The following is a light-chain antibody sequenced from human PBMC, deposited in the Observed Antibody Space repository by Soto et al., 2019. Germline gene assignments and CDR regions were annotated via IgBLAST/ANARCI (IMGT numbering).Light chain of an antibody. J-gene: IGLJ3*02. Sequence: QSALTQPASVSGSPGQSITISCTGTSSDVGSYNLVSWYQQHPGKDPQLMIYDVSKRPSGVYNRFSGSKSGNTASLTISGLQAEDEADYYCCSYAGSTTWVFAGGTKLTVL. CDR1: SSDVGSYNL. CDR3: CSYAGSTTWV. CDR2: DVS. V-gene: IGLV2-23*02.